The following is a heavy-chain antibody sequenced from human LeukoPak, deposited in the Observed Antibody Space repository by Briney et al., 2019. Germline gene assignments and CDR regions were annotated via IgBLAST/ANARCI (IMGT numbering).Heavy chain of an antibody. D-gene: IGHD3-10*01. CDR3: AKDWGSGYYYYYMDV. CDR1: GFTFSSYG. J-gene: IGHJ6*03. V-gene: IGHV3-33*06. Sequence: GRSLRLSCAASGFTFSSYGMHWVRQAPGKGLEWVAVIWYDGSNKYYADSVKGRFTISRDNSKNTLYLQVNSLRAEDTAVYYCAKDWGSGYYYYYMDVWGKGTTVTVSS. CDR2: IWYDGSNK.